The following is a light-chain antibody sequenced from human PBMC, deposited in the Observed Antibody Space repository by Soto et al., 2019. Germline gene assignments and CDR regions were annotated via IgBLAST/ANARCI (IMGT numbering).Light chain of an antibody. CDR3: QQYGGSPRT. CDR2: GAS. V-gene: IGKV3-20*01. J-gene: IGKJ1*01. Sequence: EILLTQSPVTLSLSPGERATLSCRASQSINNNYLAWYQQKRGQAPRLLIYGASSRATGIPDRFSGSGSGTDFTLTISRLEPEDFAVYYCQQYGGSPRTFGQGTKVEIK. CDR1: QSINNNY.